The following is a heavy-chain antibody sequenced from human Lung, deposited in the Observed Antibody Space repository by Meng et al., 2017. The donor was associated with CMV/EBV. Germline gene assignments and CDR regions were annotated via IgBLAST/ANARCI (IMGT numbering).Heavy chain of an antibody. J-gene: IGHJ6*02. V-gene: IGHV3-7*01. CDR1: GFTFSSYW. CDR2: IKQDGSEK. D-gene: IGHD6-19*01. CDR3: ARVSGIAVAGTLGFGYYYYGMDV. Sequence: GEXXTISCAASGFTFSSYWMSWVRQAPGKGLEWVANIKQDGSEKYYVDSVKGRFTISRDNAKNSLYLQMNSLRAEDTAVYYCARVSGIAVAGTLGFGYYYYGMDVWXQGTXVTVSS.